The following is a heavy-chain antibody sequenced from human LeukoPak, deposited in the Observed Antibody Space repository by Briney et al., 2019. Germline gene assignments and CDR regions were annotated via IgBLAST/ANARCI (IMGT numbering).Heavy chain of an antibody. CDR1: GFTFSSYS. CDR3: ARDRHCSGGSCKSNWFDP. Sequence: GGSLRLSCAASGFTFSSYSMNWVRQAPGKGLEWVSYISSSSSTIYYADSVKGGFTISRDNAKNSLYLQMNSLRAEDTAVYYCARDRHCSGGSCKSNWFDPWGQGTLVTVSS. J-gene: IGHJ5*02. V-gene: IGHV3-48*01. D-gene: IGHD2-15*01. CDR2: ISSSSSTI.